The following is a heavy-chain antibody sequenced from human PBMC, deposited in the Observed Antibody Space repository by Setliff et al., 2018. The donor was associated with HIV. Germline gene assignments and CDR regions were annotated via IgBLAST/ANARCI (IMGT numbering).Heavy chain of an antibody. Sequence: KTSETLSLTCTVSGGSLTGYHWSWTRQSAGKELEWIGRMYYTGTTDYNPSLMSRVTLSIDRSKNQFALEVNSMTAADAAVYYCARSIYGSGTYPLDIWSQGTLVTVSS. D-gene: IGHD3-10*01. CDR3: ARSIYGSGTYPLDI. CDR1: GGSLTGYH. CDR2: MYYTGTT. V-gene: IGHV4-4*07. J-gene: IGHJ4*02.